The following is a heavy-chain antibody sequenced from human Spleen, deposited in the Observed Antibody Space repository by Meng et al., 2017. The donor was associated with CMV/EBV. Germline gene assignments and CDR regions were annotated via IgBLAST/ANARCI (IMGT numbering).Heavy chain of an antibody. CDR2: INHSGST. CDR1: GGSFSGYY. CDR3: VRMVSIGGRGVDV. D-gene: IGHD2-15*01. J-gene: IGHJ6*02. V-gene: IGHV4-34*01. Sequence: SETLSLTCAVYGGSFSGYYWSWIRQPPGKGLEWIGEINHSGSTNYNPSLNSRFTISIDRSRNQFSLNVNSVIAADTAVYFCVRMVSIGGRGVDVWGRGTAVTVSS.